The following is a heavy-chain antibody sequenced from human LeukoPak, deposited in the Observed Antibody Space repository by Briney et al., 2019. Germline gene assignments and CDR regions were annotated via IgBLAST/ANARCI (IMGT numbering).Heavy chain of an antibody. CDR2: ISWNSGSI. D-gene: IGHD6-19*01. CDR1: GCTFSNDW. V-gene: IGHV3-9*03. CDR3: AKDSAPYSSGWSDFDY. Sequence: QPGGSLRLSCAASGCTFSNDWMHWVRQAPGRGLEWVSGISWNSGSIGYADSVKGRFTISRDNAKNSLYLQMNSLRAEDMALYYCAKDSAPYSSGWSDFDYWGQGTLVTASS. J-gene: IGHJ4*02.